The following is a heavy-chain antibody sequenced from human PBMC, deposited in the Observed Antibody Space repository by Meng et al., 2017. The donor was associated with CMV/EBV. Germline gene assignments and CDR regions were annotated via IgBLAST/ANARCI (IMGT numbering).Heavy chain of an antibody. CDR2: IYYSGST. CDR3: ARAPDFWSGYYVGWFDP. Sequence: GSLRLSCTVSGGSISSYYWSWIRQPPGKGLEWIGYIYYSGSTNYNPSLKSRVTISVDTSKNQFSLKLSSVTAADTAVYYCARAPDFWSGYYVGWFDPWGQGTLVTVSS. CDR1: GGSISSYY. D-gene: IGHD3-3*01. J-gene: IGHJ5*02. V-gene: IGHV4-59*01.